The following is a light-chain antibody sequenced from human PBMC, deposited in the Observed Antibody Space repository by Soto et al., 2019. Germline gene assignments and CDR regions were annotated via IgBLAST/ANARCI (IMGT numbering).Light chain of an antibody. J-gene: IGKJ4*01. Sequence: EIVMTQSPVTLSVSPGERATLSCRATQSVTSNLAWYQQKPGQAPRLLLYGASTRATGISSRFSGSGSGTEFTLTISSLQSEDFAVYYCQQYNNWPLTFGGGTKVEIK. CDR2: GAS. V-gene: IGKV3-15*01. CDR3: QQYNNWPLT. CDR1: QSVTSN.